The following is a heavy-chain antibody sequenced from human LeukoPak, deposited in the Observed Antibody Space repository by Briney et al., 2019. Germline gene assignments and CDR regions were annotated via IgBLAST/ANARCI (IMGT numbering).Heavy chain of an antibody. Sequence: GSSVKVSCKASGGTFRSYAISWVRQAPGQGLEWMGGIIPIFGTPNYEQRFQGRVTITADKSTSTAYMELSSLKSEDTAVYYCAGAVAEHQFDYWGQGTLVTVSS. CDR3: AGAVAEHQFDY. CDR2: IIPIFGTP. CDR1: GGTFRSYA. J-gene: IGHJ4*02. V-gene: IGHV1-69*06. D-gene: IGHD6-19*01.